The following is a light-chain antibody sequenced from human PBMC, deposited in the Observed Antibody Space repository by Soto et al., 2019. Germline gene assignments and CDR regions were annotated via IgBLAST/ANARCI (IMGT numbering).Light chain of an antibody. CDR1: SSDVGGYNY. J-gene: IGLJ1*01. V-gene: IGLV2-14*01. Sequence: QSALTQPASVSGSPGQSITISCTGTSSDVGGYNYVSWYQQHPGKAPKLMIYDVSNRPSGVSNRFSGSKSGNMASLTISGLQAEDEADYYCSSYTSSSTLPSYVFGTGTKLTVL. CDR2: DVS. CDR3: SSYTSSSTLPSYV.